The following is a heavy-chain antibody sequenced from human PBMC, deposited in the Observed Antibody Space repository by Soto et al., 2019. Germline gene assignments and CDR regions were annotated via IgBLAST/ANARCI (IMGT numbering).Heavy chain of an antibody. D-gene: IGHD3-22*01. CDR3: ARDENYYDSSGYSYAFDI. CDR2: ISGSGGTT. CDR1: GFTFSSYV. V-gene: IGHV3-23*01. J-gene: IGHJ3*02. Sequence: GGSLRLSCAASGFTFSSYVVNWVRQAPGKGLEWVSTISGSGGTTYYADSVKGRFTISRDNSKNTLHLQMNSLRAEDTAVYYCARDENYYDSSGYSYAFDIWGQGTMVTVSS.